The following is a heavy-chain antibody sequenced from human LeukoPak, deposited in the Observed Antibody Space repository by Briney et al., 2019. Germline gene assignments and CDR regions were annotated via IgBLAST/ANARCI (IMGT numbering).Heavy chain of an antibody. CDR1: GGSISSGGYS. J-gene: IGHJ3*02. Sequence: SQTLSLTCAVSGGSISSGGYSWSWIRQPPGKGLEWIGSIYYSGSTYYNPSLKSRVTISVDTSKNQFSLKLSSVTAADTAVYYCARGGMIVVVANDAFDIWGQGTMVTVSS. CDR2: IYYSGST. D-gene: IGHD3-22*01. V-gene: IGHV4-30-2*03. CDR3: ARGGMIVVVANDAFDI.